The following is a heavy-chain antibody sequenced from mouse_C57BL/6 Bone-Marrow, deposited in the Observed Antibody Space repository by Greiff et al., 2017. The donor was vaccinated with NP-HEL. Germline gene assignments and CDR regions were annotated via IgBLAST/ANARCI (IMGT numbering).Heavy chain of an antibody. V-gene: IGHV1-5*01. CDR3: TRRPYYYYGSSPWFAY. CDR2: IYPGNSDT. J-gene: IGHJ3*01. D-gene: IGHD1-1*01. Sequence: VQLQQSGTVLARPGASVKMSCKTSGYTFTSYWMHWVKQRPGQGLEWIGAIYPGNSDTSYNQKFKGKAKLTAVTSASTAYMELSSLTNEDSAVYYCTRRPYYYYGSSPWFAYWGQGTLVTVSA. CDR1: GYTFTSYW.